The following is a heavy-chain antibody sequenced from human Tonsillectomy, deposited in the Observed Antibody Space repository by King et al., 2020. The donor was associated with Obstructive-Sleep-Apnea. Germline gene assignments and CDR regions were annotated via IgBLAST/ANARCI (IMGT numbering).Heavy chain of an antibody. V-gene: IGHV1-3*01. D-gene: IGHD3-9*01. CDR2: LNAGNGNT. CDR3: ARSLDILTAFDY. J-gene: IGHJ4*02. Sequence: QLLQSGAEVKKPGASVKVSCKASGYTFTSYAMHWVRQAPGQRLEWRGWLNAGNGNTKYSQKFQGRVTITRDTSASTAYMELSSLRSEDTAVYYCARSLDILTAFDYWGQGTLVTVSS. CDR1: GYTFTSYA.